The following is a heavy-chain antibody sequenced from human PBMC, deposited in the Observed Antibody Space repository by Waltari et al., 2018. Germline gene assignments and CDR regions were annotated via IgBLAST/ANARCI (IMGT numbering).Heavy chain of an antibody. CDR3: ARLPRGSVIIGAFDI. CDR1: GDSITSHF. CDR2: MYFSGTH. D-gene: IGHD3-22*01. Sequence: VQLQESGPGLVKPSESLSLRCAVSGDSITSHFWRWIRQAPGKGLEWIGYMYFSGTHNYNPSLKSRVTISIDTSKNHFSLNLRSVTAADTAIYYCARLPRGSVIIGAFDIWGQGTQVTVSS. J-gene: IGHJ3*02. V-gene: IGHV4-59*11.